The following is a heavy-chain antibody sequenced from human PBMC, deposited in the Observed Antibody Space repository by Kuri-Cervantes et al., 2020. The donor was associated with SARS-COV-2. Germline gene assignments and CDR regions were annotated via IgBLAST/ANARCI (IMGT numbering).Heavy chain of an antibody. CDR2: IIHGGCT. V-gene: IGHV4-34*01. CDR1: VGTFSHTT. CDR3: ARGGDYSYWFDP. J-gene: IGHJ5*02. Sequence: GSLRLSCYVCVGTFSHTTGSWIRQPPGKGLEWIGEIIHGGCTNYNASLNSRVTISLDTSNKQFSLKVPSVTAADTAVYYCARGGDYSYWFDPWGQGTLVTVSS. D-gene: IGHD4-17*01.